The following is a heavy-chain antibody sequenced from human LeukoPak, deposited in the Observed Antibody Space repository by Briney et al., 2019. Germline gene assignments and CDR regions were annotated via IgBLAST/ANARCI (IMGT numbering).Heavy chain of an antibody. CDR2: IYYSGRT. Sequence: PSETLSLTCSVSGGSISSYYWSWIRQPPGRGLEWIGYIYYSGRTSYNPSLKSRVTISVDTSKNQFSLKLSSVTAADTAVFYCASGTWGFYDTTVGVYWGQGTLVTVSS. D-gene: IGHD3-22*01. V-gene: IGHV4-59*12. CDR1: GGSISSYY. CDR3: ASGTWGFYDTTVGVY. J-gene: IGHJ4*02.